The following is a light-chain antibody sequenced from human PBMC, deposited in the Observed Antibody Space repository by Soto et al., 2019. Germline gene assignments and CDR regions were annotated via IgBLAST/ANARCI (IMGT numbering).Light chain of an antibody. CDR2: AAS. Sequence: DIQMTQSPSSLSASVGDRVTITCRASQSISSYLNWYQQKPGKVPKVLISAASSLQSGVPSRFSGSGSGTDFTFTISSLQPEDFATYYCQQSYNTPLTFGGGTKVEIK. CDR1: QSISSY. J-gene: IGKJ4*01. CDR3: QQSYNTPLT. V-gene: IGKV1-39*01.